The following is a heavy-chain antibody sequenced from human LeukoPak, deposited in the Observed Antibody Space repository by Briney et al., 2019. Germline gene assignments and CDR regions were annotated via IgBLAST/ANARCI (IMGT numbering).Heavy chain of an antibody. J-gene: IGHJ6*02. CDR1: GGSISSYY. Sequence: SETLSLTCTVSGGSISSYYWSWIRQPPGKGLEWIGYIYYSGGTNYNPSLKSRVTISVDTSKNQFSLKLSSVTAADTAVYYCARETRGGGDLYYYYGMDVWGQGTTVTVSS. CDR3: ARETRGGGDLYYYYGMDV. CDR2: IYYSGGT. V-gene: IGHV4-59*01. D-gene: IGHD2-21*02.